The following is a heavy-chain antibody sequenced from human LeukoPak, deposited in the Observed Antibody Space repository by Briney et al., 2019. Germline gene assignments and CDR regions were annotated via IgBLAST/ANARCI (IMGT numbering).Heavy chain of an antibody. J-gene: IGHJ6*02. CDR3: ARGQTEYDSSGSHYHNGMDV. V-gene: IGHV1-8*01. D-gene: IGHD3-22*01. CDR1: GYTFTSYD. Sequence: ASVKVSCKASGYTFTSYDINWVRRATGQGLEWMGWMNPNSGNSGYAQKFQGRVTMTRSTSLNTAYMELSSLRSEDTAVYYCARGQTEYDSSGSHYHNGMDVWGQGTTVTVSS. CDR2: MNPNSGNS.